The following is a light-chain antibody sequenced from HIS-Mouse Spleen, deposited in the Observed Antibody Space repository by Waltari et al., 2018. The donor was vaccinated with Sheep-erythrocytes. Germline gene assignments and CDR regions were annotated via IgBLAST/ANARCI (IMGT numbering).Light chain of an antibody. CDR2: DVS. CDR1: SSDVGGYNY. J-gene: IGLJ3*02. Sequence: QSALTQPASVSASPEQSITISCTGTSSDVGGYNYFPWYQQHPGEAPKLMIYDVSNRPSGVSNRFSGSKSGNTASLTISGLQAEDEADYYCSSYTSSSTWVFGGGTKLTVL. CDR3: SSYTSSSTWV. V-gene: IGLV2-14*03.